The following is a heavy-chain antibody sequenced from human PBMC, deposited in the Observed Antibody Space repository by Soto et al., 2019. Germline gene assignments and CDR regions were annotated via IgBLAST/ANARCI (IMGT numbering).Heavy chain of an antibody. V-gene: IGHV1-69*12. CDR2: IFPLVAMV. D-gene: IGHD1-26*01. CDR3: AQEDGAAFKS. CDR1: GGDLTNSG. J-gene: IGHJ4*02. Sequence: QVHLVQSGAEMKKPGSSVKVSCKVSGGDLTNSGISWVRQAPGQGLEWMGGIFPLVAMVDYSQKFQGRVTITAEETTNTAYMDLGSLRSDAAAVYYCAQEDGAAFKSWGQGTLVIVSS.